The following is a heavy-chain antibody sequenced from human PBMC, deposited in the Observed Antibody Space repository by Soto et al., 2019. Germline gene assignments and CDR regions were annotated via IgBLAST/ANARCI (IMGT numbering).Heavy chain of an antibody. CDR2: LYIVDGT. V-gene: IGHV3-53*01. D-gene: IGHD2-15*01. J-gene: IGHJ3*02. CDR3: ATWLLREQAFDI. Sequence: DVQVVESGGGLIQPGGSLRLSCAASGFTVSGKKYITWVRQAPGQGLEWVSALYIVDGTFYADSVRGRFTVSIDSSKNTVYLQMNNLSPEDTAVYFCATWLLREQAFDIWGLGTMVTVSS. CDR1: GFTVSGKKY.